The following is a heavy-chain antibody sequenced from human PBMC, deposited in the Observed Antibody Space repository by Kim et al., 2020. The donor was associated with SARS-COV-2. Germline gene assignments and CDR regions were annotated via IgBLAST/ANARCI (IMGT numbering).Heavy chain of an antibody. CDR1: GFTFSSYA. Sequence: GGSLRLSCAASGFTFSSYAMSWVRQAPGKGLEWVSAISGSGGSTYYADSVKGRFTISRDNSKNTLYLQMNSLRAEDTAVYYCAKSSIPNHYDTSYYFDYWGQGTLVTVSS. D-gene: IGHD3-22*01. V-gene: IGHV3-23*01. J-gene: IGHJ4*02. CDR3: AKSSIPNHYDTSYYFDY. CDR2: ISGSGGST.